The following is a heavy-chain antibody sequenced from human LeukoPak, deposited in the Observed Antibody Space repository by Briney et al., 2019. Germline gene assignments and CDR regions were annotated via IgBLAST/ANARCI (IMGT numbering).Heavy chain of an antibody. CDR3: AYTMITGAFDI. V-gene: IGHV5-51*01. CDR1: GYSFTSYW. Sequence: GESLKISREGFGYSFTSYWIAWVRQMPGKGLEWMGIIFPGDSDTRYSPSFQGQVTISVDKSISTAYLQWSSLKASDTAMYYCAYTMITGAFDIWGQGTMVTVSS. D-gene: IGHD3-16*01. CDR2: IFPGDSDT. J-gene: IGHJ3*02.